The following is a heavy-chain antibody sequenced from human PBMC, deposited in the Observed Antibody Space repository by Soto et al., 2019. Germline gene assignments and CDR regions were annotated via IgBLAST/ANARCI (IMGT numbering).Heavy chain of an antibody. J-gene: IGHJ4*02. Sequence: EVQMVESEGGLVQPGGSLRLSCAASGFIFRNFWMSWVRQTPGKGLEWVASIKHDGSEKYYVDFVKGRFTISRDNAKNSLYLRMNSLRVADTAVYYCTRPYFNSSGPYFDYWGQGTLVTVSS. CDR1: GFIFRNFW. CDR3: TRPYFNSSGPYFDY. V-gene: IGHV3-7*03. CDR2: IKHDGSEK. D-gene: IGHD3-22*01.